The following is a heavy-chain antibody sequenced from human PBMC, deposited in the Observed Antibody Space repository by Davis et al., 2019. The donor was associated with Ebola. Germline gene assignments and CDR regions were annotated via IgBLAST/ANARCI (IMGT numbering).Heavy chain of an antibody. CDR2: ISGSGGST. Sequence: GESLKISCAASGFTFSSYWMSWVRQAPGKGLEWVSAISGSGGSTYYADSVKGRFTISRDNSKNTLYLQMNSLRAEDTAVYYCARGEWDPIWGQGTMVTVSS. CDR3: ARGEWDPI. D-gene: IGHD1-26*01. V-gene: IGHV3-23*01. CDR1: GFTFSSYW. J-gene: IGHJ3*02.